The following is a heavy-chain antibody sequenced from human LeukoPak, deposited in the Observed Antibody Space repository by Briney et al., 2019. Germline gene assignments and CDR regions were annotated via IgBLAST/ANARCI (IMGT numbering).Heavy chain of an antibody. Sequence: GASVKVSCKASGYTFTNYYMHWVRQAPGQGLEWMGIIHPSGGSTTYAQKFQGRVTMTRDTSTSTVYMELSSLRSEDTAVYYCARDPVTRDTAAWYFDLWGRGTLVTVSS. V-gene: IGHV1-46*01. CDR3: ARDPVTRDTAAWYFDL. CDR2: IHPSGGST. D-gene: IGHD5-18*01. J-gene: IGHJ2*01. CDR1: GYTFTNYY.